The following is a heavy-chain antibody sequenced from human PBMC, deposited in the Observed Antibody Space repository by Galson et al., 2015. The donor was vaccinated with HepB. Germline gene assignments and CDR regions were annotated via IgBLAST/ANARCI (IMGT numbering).Heavy chain of an antibody. CDR3: AREIPGYCSGGSCTPGVDY. CDR1: GFTFSGYW. CDR2: IKQDGSEK. D-gene: IGHD2-15*01. Sequence: SLRLSCAASGFTFSGYWMSWVRQAPGKGLEWVANIKQDGSEKYYVDSVKGRFTISRDNAKNSLYLQMNSLRAEDTAVYYCAREIPGYCSGGSCTPGVDYWGQGTLVTVSS. J-gene: IGHJ4*02. V-gene: IGHV3-7*01.